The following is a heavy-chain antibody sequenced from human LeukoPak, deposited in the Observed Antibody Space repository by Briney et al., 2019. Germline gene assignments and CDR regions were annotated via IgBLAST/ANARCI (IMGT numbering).Heavy chain of an antibody. J-gene: IGHJ4*02. CDR3: ARSSGAFDY. Sequence: PSETLSLTCTVSGDSISSSYWSWIRQPPGKGLEWIGYIYFTGITNYNPSLRIRVTMSLDTSKNQFSLKLNSVTAADTAVYYCARSSGAFDYWGQGALVTVSS. CDR1: GDSISSSY. CDR2: IYFTGIT. V-gene: IGHV4-59*01.